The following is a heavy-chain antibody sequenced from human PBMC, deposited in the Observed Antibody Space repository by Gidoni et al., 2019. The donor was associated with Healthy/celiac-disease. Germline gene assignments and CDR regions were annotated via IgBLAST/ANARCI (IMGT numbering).Heavy chain of an antibody. CDR1: GFTFSSCW. D-gene: IGHD3-3*01. CDR2: IKQDGSEK. Sequence: EVQLVESGGGLVQPVRSLRLSCAASGFTFSSCWMRWVRQAPGKGLEWVANIKQDGSEKYYGDSVKGRFTISRDNAKNSLYLQMNSLRAEDTAVYYCARDKLRFLEWLLDAFDIWGQGTMVTVSS. V-gene: IGHV3-7*01. CDR3: ARDKLRFLEWLLDAFDI. J-gene: IGHJ3*02.